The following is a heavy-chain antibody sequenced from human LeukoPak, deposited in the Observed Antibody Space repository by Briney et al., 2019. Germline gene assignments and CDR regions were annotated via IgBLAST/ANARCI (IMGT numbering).Heavy chain of an antibody. V-gene: IGHV5-10-1*01. CDR2: INPSDSYT. CDR3: AAMGSAYYGDFDY. J-gene: IGHJ4*02. D-gene: IGHD3-3*01. Sequence: GESLKISCQGSGYSFTGYWISWVRQKPGKGLEWMGKINPSDSYTNFSPSFQGHVTISADKSINTAYLQWSSLKASDTAMYYCAAMGSAYYGDFDYWGQGTLVTVSS. CDR1: GYSFTGYW.